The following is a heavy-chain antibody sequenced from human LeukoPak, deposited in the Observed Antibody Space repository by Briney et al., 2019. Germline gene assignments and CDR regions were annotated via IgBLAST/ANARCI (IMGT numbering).Heavy chain of an antibody. J-gene: IGHJ4*02. CDR2: IYSDGST. CDR1: GFTVSNNW. CDR3: AGDPSAVRANSYS. V-gene: IGHV3-66*01. Sequence: GGSLRLSCAASGFTVSNNWMNWVRQAPGKGLEWVSLIYSDGSTYYADSVKGRFTIPRDHTKDTLYLQMISLRADDTAVDYCAGDPSAVRANSYSWGQGTLVTVSS. D-gene: IGHD2-2*01.